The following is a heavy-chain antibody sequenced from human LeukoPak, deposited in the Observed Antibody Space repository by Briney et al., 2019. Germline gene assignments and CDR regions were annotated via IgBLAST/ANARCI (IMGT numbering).Heavy chain of an antibody. V-gene: IGHV1-2*06. CDR2: INPNSAGT. CDR3: ARDRCSGGSCQYYFDY. J-gene: IGHJ4*02. Sequence: GASVKVSCKASGYTFTGYYMHWVRQAPGQGLEWLGRINPNSAGTSYALKFQYRVTMTRDTSINTVYMELSSLRSDDTAIYYCARDRCSGGSCQYYFDYWGQGTLVTVSS. D-gene: IGHD2-15*01. CDR1: GYTFTGYY.